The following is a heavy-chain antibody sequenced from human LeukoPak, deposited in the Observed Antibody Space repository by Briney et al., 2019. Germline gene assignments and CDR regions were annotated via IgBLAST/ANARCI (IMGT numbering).Heavy chain of an antibody. V-gene: IGHV1-3*01. CDR3: ARDFCGGDCYPGYFDY. J-gene: IGHJ4*02. CDR2: INAGNGNT. D-gene: IGHD2-21*02. CDR1: GYTFTSYA. Sequence: RASVTVSCKASGYTFTSYAMHWVRQAPGQRLEWMGWINAGNGNTKYSQKFQGRVTITRDTSASTAYMELSSLRSEDTAVYYCARDFCGGDCYPGYFDYWGQGTLVTVSS.